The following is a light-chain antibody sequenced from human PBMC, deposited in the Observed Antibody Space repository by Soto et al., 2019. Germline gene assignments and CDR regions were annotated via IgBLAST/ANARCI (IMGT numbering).Light chain of an antibody. CDR3: GSWDSSMSAYV. J-gene: IGLJ1*01. CDR1: SSNIGGNS. Sequence: VLTQPPSVSAAPGQRVTISCSGSSSNIGGNSVSWYQQLPGTAPNLLIYDDDKRPSGIPDRFSGSKSGTSATLGITGFQTGDEADYYCGSWDSSMSAYVFGTGTKGTVL. CDR2: DDD. V-gene: IGLV1-51*01.